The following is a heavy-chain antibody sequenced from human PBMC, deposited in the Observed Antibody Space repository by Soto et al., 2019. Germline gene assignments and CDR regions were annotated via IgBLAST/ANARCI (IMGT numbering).Heavy chain of an antibody. J-gene: IGHJ4*02. CDR3: ARHYAVVMYHFDY. CDR2: MYHSGNT. Sequence: PSETLSLTCTVPGDSISSNNYYWGWIRQPPGKGLEWIGSMYHSGNTYHNPSLKSRVTISVDTSKNQLSLNLRSVTAADTAVYYCARHYAVVMYHFDYWGLGTLVTVSS. V-gene: IGHV4-39*01. CDR1: GDSISSNNYY. D-gene: IGHD2-15*01.